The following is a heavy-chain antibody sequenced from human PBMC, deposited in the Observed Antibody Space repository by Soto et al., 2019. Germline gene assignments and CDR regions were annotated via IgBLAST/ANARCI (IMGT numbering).Heavy chain of an antibody. J-gene: IGHJ4*02. Sequence: QTGGSLRLSCVGSGFTFSNYGMHWVRQPPGKGLEWVALISDDGDKRYYADSVRGRLIISRDNSKDTLYLQMNSLGPDDTAVYFCAKARVRIVGANSFDYWGQGTPVTV. CDR1: GFTFSNYG. CDR3: AKARVRIVGANSFDY. D-gene: IGHD1-26*01. V-gene: IGHV3-30*18. CDR2: ISDDGDKR.